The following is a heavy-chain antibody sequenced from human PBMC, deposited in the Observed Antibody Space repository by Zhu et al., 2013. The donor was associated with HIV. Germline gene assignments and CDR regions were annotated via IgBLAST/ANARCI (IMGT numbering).Heavy chain of an antibody. CDR3: ARDFFYERPGAGYY. J-gene: IGHJ4*02. V-gene: IGHV1-2*02. CDR2: INPKSGGS. D-gene: IGHD3-22*01. Sequence: QVQLVQSGAEVKXPGASVNVSCKASGYTFTGYYMHWVRQAPGQGLEWMGWINPKSGGSNYAQKFHGRVTMTRDTSINTVYMELRSLRSDDTAAYYCARDFFYERPGAGYYWGQGTLVIVSS. CDR1: GYTFTGYY.